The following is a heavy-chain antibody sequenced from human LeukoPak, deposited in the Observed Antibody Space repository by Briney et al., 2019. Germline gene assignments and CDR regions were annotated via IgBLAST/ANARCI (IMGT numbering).Heavy chain of an antibody. J-gene: IGHJ4*02. CDR3: AGGTYYYDSSGSNYFDY. CDR2: IYSGGST. CDR1: GFTFSSYA. Sequence: GGSLRLSCAASGFTFSSYAMSWVRQAPGKGLEWVSVIYSGGSTYYADSVKGRFTISRDNSKDTLYLQMNSLRAEDTPVYYCAGGTYYYDSSGSNYFDYWGQGTLVTVSS. D-gene: IGHD3-22*01. V-gene: IGHV3-53*01.